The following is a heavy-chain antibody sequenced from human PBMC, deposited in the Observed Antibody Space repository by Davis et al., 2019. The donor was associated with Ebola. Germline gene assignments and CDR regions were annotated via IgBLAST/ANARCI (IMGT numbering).Heavy chain of an antibody. V-gene: IGHV4-34*01. CDR2: INHSGST. CDR1: GGSISSYY. Sequence: MPSETLSLTCTVSGGSISSYYWSWIRQPPGKGLEWIGEINHSGSTNYNPSLKSRVTISVDTSKNQFSLKLSSVTAADTAVYYCARFPALYYYYGMDVWGQGTTVTVSS. D-gene: IGHD2-2*01. CDR3: ARFPALYYYYGMDV. J-gene: IGHJ6*02.